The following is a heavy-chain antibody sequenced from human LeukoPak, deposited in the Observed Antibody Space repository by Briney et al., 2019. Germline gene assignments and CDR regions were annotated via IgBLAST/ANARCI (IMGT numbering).Heavy chain of an antibody. CDR3: ARGARGAYFDF. Sequence: GESLRLSCAASGFTVSGSYMSWVRQVPGKGLEWVSCIYGADTIFYEDFVKDRFSISRDSNRNILYLQMNSLRAEDTAVYYCARGARGAYFDFWGQGTLVT. J-gene: IGHJ4*02. CDR1: GFTVSGSY. D-gene: IGHD4/OR15-4a*01. CDR2: IYGADTI. V-gene: IGHV3-66*01.